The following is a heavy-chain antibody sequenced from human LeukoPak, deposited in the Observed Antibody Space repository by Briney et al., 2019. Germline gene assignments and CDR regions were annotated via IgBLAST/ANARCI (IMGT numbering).Heavy chain of an antibody. V-gene: IGHV7-4-1*02. Sequence: ASVKVSCKASGYSVTSFPMNWVRQAPGQELEWMGWINTNTGNPTYAPDFTGRFVFSLDTSVSTAYLQINSLKAEDTAVYYCAREGLYYDPHGYWGQGTLVTVSS. J-gene: IGHJ4*02. D-gene: IGHD3-3*01. CDR2: INTNTGNP. CDR1: GYSVTSFP. CDR3: AREGLYYDPHGY.